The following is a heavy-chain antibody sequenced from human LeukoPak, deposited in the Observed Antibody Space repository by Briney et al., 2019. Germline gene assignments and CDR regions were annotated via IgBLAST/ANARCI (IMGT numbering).Heavy chain of an antibody. CDR1: GDTVSELS. CDR2: FDPEEVET. CDR3: ATTKASAAIERGEGTLEI. V-gene: IGHV1-24*01. D-gene: IGHD6-13*01. Sequence: ASVKVSCKVHGDTVSELSIHWVRQVPGKGLEWMGGFDPEEVETVYAQKFQGRVTMTEDTSTDTDHMDLSSLTSDDTAFYYCATTKASAAIERGEGTLEIWGQGTMVIVSS. J-gene: IGHJ3*02.